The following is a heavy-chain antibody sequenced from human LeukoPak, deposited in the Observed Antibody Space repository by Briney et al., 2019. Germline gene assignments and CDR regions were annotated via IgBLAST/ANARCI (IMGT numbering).Heavy chain of an antibody. CDR2: IKSDGITT. V-gene: IGHV3-74*01. Sequence: GGSLRLSCAASGFTFTNYWIHWVRQAPGKGLMWVSRIKSDGITTNYADSVKGRFTISRDNAKNSLYLQMNSLRAEDTAVYYCARKYCSSTSCYFTNMDVWGKGTTVTVSS. D-gene: IGHD2-2*01. CDR1: GFTFTNYW. CDR3: ARKYCSSTSCYFTNMDV. J-gene: IGHJ6*03.